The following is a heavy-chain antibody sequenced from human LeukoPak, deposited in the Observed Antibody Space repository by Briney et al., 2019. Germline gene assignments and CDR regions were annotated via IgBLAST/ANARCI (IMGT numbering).Heavy chain of an antibody. CDR1: GFTFSSYE. CDR2: ISSSGSSM. J-gene: IGHJ4*02. CDR3: ARDRQYSTFDY. Sequence: GGSLRLSCVASGFTFSSYEMNWVRQAPGKGVEWVSYISSSGSSMYYADSVKGRFAISRDNAKNSLYLQMNSLRADDTAVYHCARDRQYSTFDYWGQGALVAVSS. V-gene: IGHV3-48*03. D-gene: IGHD6-13*01.